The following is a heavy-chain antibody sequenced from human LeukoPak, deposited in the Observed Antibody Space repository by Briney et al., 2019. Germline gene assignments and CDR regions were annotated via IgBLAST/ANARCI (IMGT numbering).Heavy chain of an antibody. V-gene: IGHV3-43*02. D-gene: IGHD5-18*01. CDR2: ISGDGGNT. Sequence: PGGSLGLSCAASGFTFDDYGMHWLRQAPGKGLEWVSLISGDGGNTYYADSVKGRFTISRDNSKSSLYLQMNSLRTEDTALYYCARGGLGRTVMAHLDYWGQGTLVTVSS. CDR3: ARGGLGRTVMAHLDY. J-gene: IGHJ4*02. CDR1: GFTFDDYG.